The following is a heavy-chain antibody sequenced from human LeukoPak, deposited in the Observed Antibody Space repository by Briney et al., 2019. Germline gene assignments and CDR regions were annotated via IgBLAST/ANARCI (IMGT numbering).Heavy chain of an antibody. CDR1: GFIFSNYS. J-gene: IGHJ4*02. Sequence: GGSLRLSCVASGFIFSNYSMNWVRQAPGKGLEWVSCISSSSSYTYYGDSVEGRFTISRDNAKNSLYLQMNSLRAEDTAVYYCARDQSFGDYGHWGQGALVTVSS. CDR2: ISSSSSYT. CDR3: ARDQSFGDYGH. V-gene: IGHV3-21*01. D-gene: IGHD4-17*01.